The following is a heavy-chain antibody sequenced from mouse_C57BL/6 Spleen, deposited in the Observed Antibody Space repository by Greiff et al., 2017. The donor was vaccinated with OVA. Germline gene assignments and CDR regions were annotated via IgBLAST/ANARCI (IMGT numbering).Heavy chain of an antibody. Sequence: EVQLQQSGPELVKPGASVKMSCKASGYTFTDYNMHWVKQSHGKSLEWIGYINPNNGGTSYNQKFKGKATLTVNKSSSTAYMELRSLTSEDSAVYYCARFTAVVARNHFDYWGQGTTLTVSS. D-gene: IGHD1-1*01. J-gene: IGHJ2*01. CDR1: GYTFTDYN. CDR2: INPNNGGT. CDR3: ARFTAVVARNHFDY. V-gene: IGHV1-22*01.